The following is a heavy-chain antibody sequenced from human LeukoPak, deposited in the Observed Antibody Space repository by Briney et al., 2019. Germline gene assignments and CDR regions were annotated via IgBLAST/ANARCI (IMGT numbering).Heavy chain of an antibody. J-gene: IGHJ6*03. CDR3: ARPTLGIAASGYYYMDV. V-gene: IGHV7-4-1*02. D-gene: IGHD6-13*01. CDR1: GYTFTSYA. CDR2: INTNTGNP. Sequence: ASVKVSCKASGYTFTSYAMNWVRQAPGQGLEWMGWINTNTGNPTYAQGFTGRFVFSLDTSVSTAYLQISSLKAEDTAVYYCARPTLGIAASGYYYMDVWGKGTTVTVSS.